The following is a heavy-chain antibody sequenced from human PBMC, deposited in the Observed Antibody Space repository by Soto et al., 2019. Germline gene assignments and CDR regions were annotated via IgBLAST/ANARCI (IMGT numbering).Heavy chain of an antibody. CDR2: IDWADDK. CDR3: ARIHGPSGNYDIDY. V-gene: IGHV2-70*13. J-gene: IGHJ4*02. CDR1: GFSITTRAMC. D-gene: IGHD3-9*01. Sequence: SGPTLVNPTQTLTLTCTFSGFSITTRAMCVSWIRQPPGKALEWLALIDWADDKYYSTSLKTRLTTSKDTSKNQVVLTMTNVDPVDTATYYCARIHGPSGNYDIDYWGQGTLVTVSS.